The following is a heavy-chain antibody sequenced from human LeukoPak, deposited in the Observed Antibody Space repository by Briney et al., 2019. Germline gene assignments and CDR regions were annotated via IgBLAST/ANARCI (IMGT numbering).Heavy chain of an antibody. CDR2: INAGNGNT. D-gene: IGHD6-13*01. V-gene: IGHV1-3*01. Sequence: ASVKVSCKASGYTFTSYAMHWVRQAPGRRLEWMGWINAGNGNTKYSQKFQGRVTMTTDTSTSTAYMELRSLRSDDTAVYYCARDRGSSWYPQDAFDIWGQGTMVTVSS. J-gene: IGHJ3*02. CDR3: ARDRGSSWYPQDAFDI. CDR1: GYTFTSYA.